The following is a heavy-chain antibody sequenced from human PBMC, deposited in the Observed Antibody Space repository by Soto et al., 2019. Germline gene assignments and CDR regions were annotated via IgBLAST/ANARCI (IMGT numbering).Heavy chain of an antibody. D-gene: IGHD4-4*01. CDR1: GGSISSYY. Sequence: PSETLSLTCTVSGGSISSYYWSWIRQPPGKGLEWIGYIYYSGSTNYKVSLKSRLTMSVDMPNNQFSLKLNSLTAADTAVYYCARTTEKDGKEGLDYWGQGTQVTVSS. CDR3: ARTTEKDGKEGLDY. CDR2: IYYSGST. V-gene: IGHV4-59*01. J-gene: IGHJ4*02.